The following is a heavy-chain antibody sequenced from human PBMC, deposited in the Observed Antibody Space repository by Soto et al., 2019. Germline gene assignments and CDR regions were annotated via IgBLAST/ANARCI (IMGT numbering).Heavy chain of an antibody. D-gene: IGHD6-13*01. Sequence: QVQLQESGPGLVKPSGTLTLTCAVSGGSISSSNWWSWVRQPPGKGLEWIGENYHSGSTNYNPSLKRRVTMSVDKSKNQFSLKLSSVTAADTAVYYCARDQQLVRYGMDVWGQGTTVTVSS. CDR3: ARDQQLVRYGMDV. J-gene: IGHJ6*02. CDR1: GGSISSSNW. CDR2: NYHSGST. V-gene: IGHV4-4*02.